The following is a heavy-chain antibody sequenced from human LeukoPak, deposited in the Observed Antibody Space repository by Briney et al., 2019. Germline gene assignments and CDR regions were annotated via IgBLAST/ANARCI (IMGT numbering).Heavy chain of an antibody. CDR2: IYPGDSAT. J-gene: IGHJ4*02. CDR3: ARHYYDSSGYYLGY. V-gene: IGHV5-51*01. CDR1: GYSFTSYW. Sequence: GESLKISCKGSGYSFTSYWICCVRQMPGKGLEWMAIIYPGDSATRYSPFFQGQVTISADKSISTAYLQWSSLKASDTAMYYCARHYYDSSGYYLGYWGQGTLVTVSS. D-gene: IGHD3-22*01.